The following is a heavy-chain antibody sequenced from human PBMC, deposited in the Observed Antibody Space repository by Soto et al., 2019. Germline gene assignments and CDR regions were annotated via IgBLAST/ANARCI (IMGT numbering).Heavy chain of an antibody. Sequence: EVQLVESGGGLVQPGGSLRLSCAASGFTVSSNYMSWVRQAPGKGLEWVSVIYSGGSTYYADSVKGRFAISRHNSKNTLYLQIDSLGAEDAAVYYCARARLGQWLDAFDTWRQGTMVTVSS. J-gene: IGHJ3*02. V-gene: IGHV3-53*04. CDR1: GFTVSSNY. CDR3: ARARLGQWLDAFDT. D-gene: IGHD6-19*01. CDR2: IYSGGST.